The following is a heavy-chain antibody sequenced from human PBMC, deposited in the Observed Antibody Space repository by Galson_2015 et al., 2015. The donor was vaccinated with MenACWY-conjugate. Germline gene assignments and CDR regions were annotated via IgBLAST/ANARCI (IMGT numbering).Heavy chain of an antibody. V-gene: IGHV1-3*01. CDR1: GYTFTSYA. Sequence: SVKVSCKASGYTFTSYAMHWVRQAPGQRLEWMGWINAGNGNTKYSQKFQGRVTITRDTSASTAYMELSSLRSEDTAVYYCARDGASGWYPDYGGQGTLVTVSS. J-gene: IGHJ4*02. CDR3: ARDGASGWYPDY. D-gene: IGHD6-19*01. CDR2: INAGNGNT.